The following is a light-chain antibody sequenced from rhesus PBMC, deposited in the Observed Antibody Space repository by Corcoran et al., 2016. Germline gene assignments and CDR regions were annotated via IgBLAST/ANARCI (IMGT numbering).Light chain of an antibody. V-gene: IGKV3-24*04. J-gene: IGKJ4*01. CDR1: QSVSSY. Sequence: EIVMTQSPATLALSPGERATLSCRASQSVSSYLAWYQQKPGQAPRLLIYGASNRATGSPDRFSGSGSGTEFTHTIISLEPEDVGVYFCLQSSNWPLTFGGGTKVEIK. CDR3: LQSSNWPLT. CDR2: GAS.